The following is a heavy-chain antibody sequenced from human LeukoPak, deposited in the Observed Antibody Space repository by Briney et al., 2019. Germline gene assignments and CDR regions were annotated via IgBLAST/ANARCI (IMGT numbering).Heavy chain of an antibody. Sequence: TVKVSCKASGYTFTDYYVHWMRQAPGKALEWMGRVDAEDAESIYAEKFQGRVTITADTSTDTAYLELSSLTSEDTAVYYCANDRTDRAFDFWGQGTPVTVSS. D-gene: IGHD1-1*01. CDR3: ANDRTDRAFDF. V-gene: IGHV1-69-2*01. CDR1: GYTFTDYY. J-gene: IGHJ4*02. CDR2: VDAEDAES.